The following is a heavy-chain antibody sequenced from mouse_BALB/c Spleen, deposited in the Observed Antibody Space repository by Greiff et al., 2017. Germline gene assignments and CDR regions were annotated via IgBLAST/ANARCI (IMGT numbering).Heavy chain of an antibody. V-gene: IGHV14-3*02. J-gene: IGHJ3*01. CDR1: GFNIKDTY. Sequence: VQLQQSGAELVKPGASVKLSCTASGFNIKDTYMHWVKQRPEQGLEWIGRIDPANGNTKYDPKFQGKATITADTSSNTAYLQLSSLTSEDTAVYYCARGLGAAWFAYWGQGTLVTVSA. D-gene: IGHD4-1*01. CDR3: ARGLGAAWFAY. CDR2: IDPANGNT.